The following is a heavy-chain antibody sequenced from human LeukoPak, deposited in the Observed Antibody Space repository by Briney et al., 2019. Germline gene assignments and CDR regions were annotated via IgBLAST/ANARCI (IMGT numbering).Heavy chain of an antibody. CDR3: ARDYRYCSSTSCSNWFDP. Sequence: SETLSLTCAVYGGSFSGYYWSWIRQPPGKGLEWIGEINHSGSTNYNPSLKSRVTISVDTSKNQFSLKLSSVTAADTAVYYCARDYRYCSSTSCSNWFDPWGRGTLVTVSS. V-gene: IGHV4-34*01. J-gene: IGHJ5*02. D-gene: IGHD2-2*01. CDR2: INHSGST. CDR1: GGSFSGYY.